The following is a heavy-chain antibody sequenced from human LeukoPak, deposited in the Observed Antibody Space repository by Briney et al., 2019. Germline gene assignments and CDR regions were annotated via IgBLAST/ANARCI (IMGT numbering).Heavy chain of an antibody. J-gene: IGHJ5*02. D-gene: IGHD3-22*01. CDR3: ARGLEYYYDSRGLETTTNWFDP. V-gene: IGHV1-8*01. CDR2: MNPNSGNT. CDR1: GYTFTSYD. Sequence: ASVKVSCKASGYTFTSYDINWVRQATGQGLEWMGWMNPNSGNTGYAQKFQGRVTMTRNTSISTAYMELSSLRSEDTAVYYCARGLEYYYDSRGLETTTNWFDPWGQGTLVTVSS.